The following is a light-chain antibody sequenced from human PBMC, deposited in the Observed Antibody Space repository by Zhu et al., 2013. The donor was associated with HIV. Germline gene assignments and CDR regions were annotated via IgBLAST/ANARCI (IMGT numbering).Light chain of an antibody. CDR2: DAS. V-gene: IGKV3-11*01. CDR1: QSVANS. CDR3: QQYGSSPYT. J-gene: IGKJ2*01. Sequence: EIVLTQSPVTLSLSPGERATLSCRASQSVANSLAWYRQKPGQAPRLVIYDASRRATGIPARFSGSGSGTDFTLTISSLEPEDFTVYYCQQYGSSPYTFGQGTKLEIK.